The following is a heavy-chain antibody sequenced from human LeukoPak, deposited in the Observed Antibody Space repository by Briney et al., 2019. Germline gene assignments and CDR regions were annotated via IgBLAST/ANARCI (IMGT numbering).Heavy chain of an antibody. Sequence: GGSLRLSCAASGFAFSSYAMHWVRQALGKGLEWVAVISYDGSNKYYADSVKGRFTISRDNSKNTLYLQMNSLRAEDTAVYYCARIFTVTTSGDDYWGQGTLVTVSS. V-gene: IGHV3-30*04. J-gene: IGHJ4*02. CDR1: GFAFSSYA. D-gene: IGHD4-17*01. CDR3: ARIFTVTTSGDDY. CDR2: ISYDGSNK.